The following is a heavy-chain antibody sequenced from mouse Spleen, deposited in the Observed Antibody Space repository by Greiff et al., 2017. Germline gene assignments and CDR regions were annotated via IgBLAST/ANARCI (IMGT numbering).Heavy chain of an antibody. V-gene: IGHV2-2*01. J-gene: IGHJ3*01. Sequence: QVQLQQSGPGLVQPSQSLSITCTVSGFSLTSYGVHWVRQSPGKGLEWLGVIWSGGSTDYNAAFISRLSISKDNSKSQVFFKMNSLQADDTAIYYCARGGAIGYDGAWFAYWGQGTLVTVSA. CDR3: ARGGAIGYDGAWFAY. CDR1: GFSLTSYG. CDR2: IWSGGST. D-gene: IGHD2-14*01.